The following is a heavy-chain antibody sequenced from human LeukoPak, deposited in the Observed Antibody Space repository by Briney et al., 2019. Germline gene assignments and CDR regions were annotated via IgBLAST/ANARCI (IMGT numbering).Heavy chain of an antibody. Sequence: GRSLRLSCAASGFTFDDYAMHWVRQAPGKGLEWVSGISWNSGSIGYADSVKGRSTTSRDNAKNSLYLQMNSLRAEDTALYYCAKDIGAVAGIGFDYWGQGTLVTVSS. CDR2: ISWNSGSI. V-gene: IGHV3-9*01. CDR1: GFTFDDYA. CDR3: AKDIGAVAGIGFDY. D-gene: IGHD6-19*01. J-gene: IGHJ4*02.